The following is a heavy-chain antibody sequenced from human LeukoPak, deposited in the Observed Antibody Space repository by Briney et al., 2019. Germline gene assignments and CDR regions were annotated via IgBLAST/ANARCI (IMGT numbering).Heavy chain of an antibody. CDR2: MNPNSGNT. CDR3: ARYYGSGSFAYFQH. J-gene: IGHJ1*01. Sequence: ASVKVSCKASGYTFTSYDINWVRQATGQGLEWMGWMNPNSGNTGYAQKFQGRVTMTRNTSISTAYMELSGLRSEDTAVYYCARYYGSGSFAYFQHWGQGTLVTVSS. CDR1: GYTFTSYD. V-gene: IGHV1-8*01. D-gene: IGHD3-10*01.